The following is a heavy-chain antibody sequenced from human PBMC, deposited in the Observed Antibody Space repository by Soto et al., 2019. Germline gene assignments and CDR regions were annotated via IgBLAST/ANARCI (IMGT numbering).Heavy chain of an antibody. D-gene: IGHD3-10*01. CDR2: IKEDGSER. V-gene: IGHV3-7*04. J-gene: IGHJ4*02. CDR1: GFTFSSYW. CDR3: AMATGADTEDY. Sequence: EVQLVESGGGLVQPGGSLRLSCAASGFTFSSYWMSWVRQAPGKGLEWVANIKEDGSERYYVDSVKGRFTISRDNAQNSLYLQRNRLRAEDTAVYYCAMATGADTEDYWGQGTLVTVSS.